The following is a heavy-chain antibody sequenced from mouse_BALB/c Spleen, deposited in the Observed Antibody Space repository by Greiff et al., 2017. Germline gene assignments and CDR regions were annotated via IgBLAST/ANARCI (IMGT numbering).Heavy chain of an antibody. CDR2: IYPGSGNT. J-gene: IGHJ4*01. CDR1: GYTFTDYY. V-gene: IGHV1-84*02. D-gene: IGHD2-3*01. CDR3: ARWLLPDYYAMDY. Sequence: QVHVKQSGPELVKPGASVKISCKASGYTFTDYYINWVKQKPGQGLEWIGWIYPGSGNTKYNEKFKGKATLTVDTSSSTAYMQLSSLTSEDTAVYFCARWLLPDYYAMDYWGQGTSVTVSS.